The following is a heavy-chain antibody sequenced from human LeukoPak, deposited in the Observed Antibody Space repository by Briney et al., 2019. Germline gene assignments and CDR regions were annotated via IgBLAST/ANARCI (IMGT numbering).Heavy chain of an antibody. CDR1: GFTFTSYW. V-gene: IGHV3-7*01. Sequence: GGSLRLSCAASGFTFTSYWMNWVRQAPGKGLEWVALINPDGSQTNYVDSVKGRFTISRDNAENSLYLQMNSLRAEDTAVYYCARDLGYGALDPWGQGTLVTVTS. J-gene: IGHJ5*02. D-gene: IGHD4-17*01. CDR3: ARDLGYGALDP. CDR2: INPDGSQT.